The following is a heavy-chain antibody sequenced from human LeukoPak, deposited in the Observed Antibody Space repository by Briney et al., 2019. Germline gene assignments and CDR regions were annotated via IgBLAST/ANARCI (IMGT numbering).Heavy chain of an antibody. CDR2: ISSGGNTI. D-gene: IGHD3-3*01. CDR1: GFTFSSYE. Sequence: GGSLRLSGAASGFTFSSYEMNWVRQAPGKGLEWVSYISSGGNTIYYADSVKGRFTISRDNAKNSLYLQMNSLRAEDTAVYYCARDCDFWSGFPPLFDYWGQGTLVTVSS. J-gene: IGHJ4*02. CDR3: ARDCDFWSGFPPLFDY. V-gene: IGHV3-48*03.